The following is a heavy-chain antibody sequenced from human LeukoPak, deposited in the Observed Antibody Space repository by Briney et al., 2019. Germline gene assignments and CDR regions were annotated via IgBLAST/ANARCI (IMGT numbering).Heavy chain of an antibody. J-gene: IGHJ6*04. Sequence: GGSLRLSCAASGFTFSSYGMHWVRQAPGKGLEWVAFIRFDGNNKYYADSVKGRFTISRGNAKNSLYLQMNSLRAEDTAVYYCAELGITMIGGVWGKGTTVTISS. CDR3: AELGITMIGGV. D-gene: IGHD3-10*02. CDR2: IRFDGNNK. CDR1: GFTFSSYG. V-gene: IGHV3-30*02.